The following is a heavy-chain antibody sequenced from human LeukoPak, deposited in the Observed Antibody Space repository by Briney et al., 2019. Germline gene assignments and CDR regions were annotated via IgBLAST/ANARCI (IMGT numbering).Heavy chain of an antibody. CDR1: GYTFTSYY. D-gene: IGHD5-12*01. Sequence: ASVKVSCKASGYTFTSYYMHWVRQAPGQGLEWVGIINPSGGSTSYAQKFQGRVTMTRDMSTSTVYMELSSLRSEDTAVYYCARREGSGYDYFDYWGQGTLVTVSS. CDR3: ARREGSGYDYFDY. CDR2: INPSGGST. V-gene: IGHV1-46*01. J-gene: IGHJ4*02.